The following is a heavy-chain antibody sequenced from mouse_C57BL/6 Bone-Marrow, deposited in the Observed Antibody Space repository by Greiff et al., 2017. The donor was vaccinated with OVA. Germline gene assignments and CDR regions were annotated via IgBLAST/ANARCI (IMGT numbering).Heavy chain of an antibody. CDR2: ISSGGSYT. CDR1: GFTFSSYG. V-gene: IGHV5-6*01. Sequence: EVQLVESGGDLVKPGGSLKLSCAASGFTFSSYGMSWVRQTPDKRLEWVATISSGGSYTYYPDSVKGRFTISKDNAKNTLYLKISSLKYEDTAKYYCTRHYYCSSYYWGTGTTLTVSS. D-gene: IGHD1-1*01. J-gene: IGHJ2*01. CDR3: TRHYYCSSYY.